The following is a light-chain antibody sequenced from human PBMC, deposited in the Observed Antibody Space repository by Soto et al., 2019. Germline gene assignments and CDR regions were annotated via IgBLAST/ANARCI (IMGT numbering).Light chain of an antibody. Sequence: EIVLTQSPGTLSLSPGERATLSCRASQSVSSSYLAWYQQKPGQAPRLLIYGASSRATGIPDRFSGSGSGTEFTLTISRLEPEDFAVYYCPHYGSSPGTFGQGTKLEIK. CDR1: QSVSSSY. CDR2: GAS. J-gene: IGKJ2*01. V-gene: IGKV3-20*01. CDR3: PHYGSSPGT.